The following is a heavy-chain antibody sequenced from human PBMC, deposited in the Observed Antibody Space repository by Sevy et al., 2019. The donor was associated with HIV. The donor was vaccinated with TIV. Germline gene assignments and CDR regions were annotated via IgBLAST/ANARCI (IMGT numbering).Heavy chain of an antibody. Sequence: SETLSLTCAVSGGSVSSGIYYWGWIRQPPGKGLEWIGSIYYIGSTDYNPSLKSRVTISVDTSKNQFSLKLSSVTAADTAVYYCARQTPHSTIFGESIIDYWGLGTLVTVSS. D-gene: IGHD3-3*01. CDR3: ARQTPHSTIFGESIIDY. V-gene: IGHV4-39*01. J-gene: IGHJ4*02. CDR2: IYYIGST. CDR1: GGSVSSGIYY.